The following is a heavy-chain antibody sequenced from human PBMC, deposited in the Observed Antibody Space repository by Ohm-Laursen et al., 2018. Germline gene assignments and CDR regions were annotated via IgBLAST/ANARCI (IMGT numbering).Heavy chain of an antibody. Sequence: GSLRLSCAASGFTFSGYFMSWLRQTPGKGLEWISYIGSSGSPTDYADSVKGRFTISRDNAKNSLYLQMNSLRAEDTAIYYCARERLRSLYYYYTMDVWGQGTTVTVS. D-gene: IGHD4-17*01. CDR1: GFTFSGYF. V-gene: IGHV3-11*04. CDR2: IGSSGSPT. CDR3: ARERLRSLYYYYTMDV. J-gene: IGHJ6*02.